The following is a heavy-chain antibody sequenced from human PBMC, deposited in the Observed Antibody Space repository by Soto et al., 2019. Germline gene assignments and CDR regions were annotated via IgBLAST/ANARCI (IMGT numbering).Heavy chain of an antibody. D-gene: IGHD3-9*01. J-gene: IGHJ6*02. CDR2: ISAYNGNT. V-gene: IGHV1-18*01. Sequence: ASVKVSCKASGYTFTSYGISWVRQAPGRGLEWMGWISAYNGNTNYAQKLQGRVTMTTDTSTSTAYMELRSLRSDDTAVYYCAREPADWYYYYYGMDVWGQGTTVTVSS. CDR3: AREPADWYYYYYGMDV. CDR1: GYTFTSYG.